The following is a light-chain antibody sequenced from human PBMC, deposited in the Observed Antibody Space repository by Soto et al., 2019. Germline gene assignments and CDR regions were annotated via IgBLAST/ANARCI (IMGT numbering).Light chain of an antibody. CDR2: DDS. V-gene: IGLV3-21*02. J-gene: IGLJ1*01. CDR1: NIGSKS. CDR3: QVWDSDSDQYV. Sequence: SYELTQPSSVSVAPGQTASITCGGTNIGSKSVHWYQQKPGQAPVVVIYDDSDRPSGIPERFSGSNSGNTATLTISRVEAGDEADYYCQVWDSDSDQYVFGGGTKVTVL.